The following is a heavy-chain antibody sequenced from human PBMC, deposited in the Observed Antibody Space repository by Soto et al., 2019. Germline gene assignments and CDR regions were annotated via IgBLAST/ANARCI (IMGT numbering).Heavy chain of an antibody. J-gene: IGHJ6*02. V-gene: IGHV3-7*01. D-gene: IGHD1-26*01. Sequence: PGGSLRLSCAASGFSFNTYWMNWVRQAPGKGLEWVANIKQDGSEICYVDSVKGRFTIPRDNPKNSLYQQMNTRPVDNTVVYYCARGPTIAGRPMYSGMNVGGQGTTVTVSS. CDR2: IKQDGSEI. CDR1: GFSFNTYW. CDR3: ARGPTIAGRPMYSGMNV.